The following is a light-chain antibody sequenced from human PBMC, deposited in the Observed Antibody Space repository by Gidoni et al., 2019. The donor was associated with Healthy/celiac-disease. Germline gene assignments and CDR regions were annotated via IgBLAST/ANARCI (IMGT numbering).Light chain of an antibody. CDR1: QGISSY. CDR3: QQLNSYPFT. CDR2: AAS. V-gene: IGKV1-9*01. J-gene: IGKJ4*01. Sequence: IQLTQSPSSLSASVGDRVTITCRASQGISSYLAWYQQKPGKAPKLLIYAASTLQSGVPSRFSGSGSGTDFTLTISSLQPEEFATYYCQQLNSYPFTFGGGTKVEI.